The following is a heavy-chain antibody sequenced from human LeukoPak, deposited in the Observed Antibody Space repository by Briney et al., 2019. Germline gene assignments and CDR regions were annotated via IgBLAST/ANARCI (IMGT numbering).Heavy chain of an antibody. D-gene: IGHD3-10*01. CDR1: GFTFSSYS. V-gene: IGHV3-30*04. CDR3: AREPIWAPGHYYNYSGMDL. Sequence: PGGSLRLSCAASGFTFSSYSMHWVRQAPGKGLEWVALISYDGRKNHYADSVRGRFIIYRENSGNTLYLHVNSLRAEDTAVYYCAREPIWAPGHYYNYSGMDLWGGGPTVTVSS. CDR2: ISYDGRKN. J-gene: IGHJ6*04.